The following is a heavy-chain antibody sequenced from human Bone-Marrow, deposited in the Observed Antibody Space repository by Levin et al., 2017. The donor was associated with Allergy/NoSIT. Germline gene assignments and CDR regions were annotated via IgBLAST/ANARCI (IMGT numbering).Heavy chain of an antibody. V-gene: IGHV1-69*06. CDR2: IIPLFGRP. Sequence: WASVKVSCKASGGSFNSYTVTWVRQAPGQSLEWMGEIIPLFGRPNHAQKFSGRVTISADKSTSTVYMELSSLTSDDTAVYFCTRAVHVGSIAAPEIWGPGTRLIVSS. J-gene: IGHJ1*01. CDR3: TRAVHVGSIAAPEI. D-gene: IGHD6-13*01. CDR1: GGSFNSYT.